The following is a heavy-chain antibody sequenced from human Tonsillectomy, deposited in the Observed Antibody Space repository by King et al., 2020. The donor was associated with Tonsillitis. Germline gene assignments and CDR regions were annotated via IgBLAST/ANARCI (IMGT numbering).Heavy chain of an antibody. Sequence: QLQESGPGLVKPSETLSLTCTVSGGFISNRKYYWNWIRQPPGKGLEWIGMIYYNGDTYYSPSLKSRLTISVDTSINHFSLRLRSVTAADTAVYYCGRHMTDSGEIDWGQGTLVTVSS. CDR1: GGFISNRKYY. D-gene: IGHD3-10*01. CDR3: GRHMTDSGEID. J-gene: IGHJ4*02. CDR2: IYYNGDT. V-gene: IGHV4-39*07.